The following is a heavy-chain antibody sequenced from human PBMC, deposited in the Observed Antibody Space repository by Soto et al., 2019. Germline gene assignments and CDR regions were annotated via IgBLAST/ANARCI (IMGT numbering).Heavy chain of an antibody. CDR2: INPSGNT. CDR3: ARGRRIAYFSGATSYYVFDI. D-gene: IGHD3-10*01. CDR1: GGSCSGYH. J-gene: IGHJ4*02. Sequence: QVQHQQWGARLLKPSETLSLTCAVSGGSCSGYHWRRIRPSPGKGLEWMGEINPSGNTNFNPSLKSLVTIPRDTSRNDISLRLSSVIAADTAVYYCARGRRIAYFSGATSYYVFDIWGQGDLVTVSS. V-gene: IGHV4-34*01.